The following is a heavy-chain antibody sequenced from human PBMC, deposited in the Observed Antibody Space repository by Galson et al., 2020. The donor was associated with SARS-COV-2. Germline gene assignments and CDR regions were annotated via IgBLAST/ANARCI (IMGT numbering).Heavy chain of an antibody. V-gene: IGHV3-11*01. CDR3: ARHYGLVKNYYYYYGMDV. J-gene: IGHJ6*02. CDR1: GFRFSDFY. D-gene: IGHD3-9*01. CDR2: ISDSGTTT. Sequence: TGGSLTLSCAASGFRFSDFYMYWVRQAPGKGLEWIAHISDSGTTTYYAESAQGRFTISRDNAKNSLYLQMNSLRADDTAVYYCARHYGLVKNYYYYYGMDVWGQGTTVTVSS.